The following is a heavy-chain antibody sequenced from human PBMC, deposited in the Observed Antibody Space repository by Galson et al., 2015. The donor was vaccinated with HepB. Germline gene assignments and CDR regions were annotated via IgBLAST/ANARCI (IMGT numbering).Heavy chain of an antibody. J-gene: IGHJ6*02. D-gene: IGHD2-21*02. CDR2: IGTAGDT. CDR3: ARDYMGVRTAATDCGGDCYSSHYYYYGMDV. Sequence: SLRLSCAASGFTFSSYDMHWVRQATGKGLEWVSAIGTAGDTYYPGSVKGRFTISRENAKNSLYLQMNSLRAGDTAVYYCARDYMGVRTAATDCGGDCYSSHYYYYGMDVWGQGTTVTVSS. CDR1: GFTFSSYD. V-gene: IGHV3-13*01.